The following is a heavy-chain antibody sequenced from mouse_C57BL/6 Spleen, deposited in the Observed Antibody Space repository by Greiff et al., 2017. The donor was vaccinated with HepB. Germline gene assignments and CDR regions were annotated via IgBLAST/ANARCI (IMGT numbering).Heavy chain of an antibody. D-gene: IGHD2-4*01. CDR1: GYTFTSYW. J-gene: IGHJ3*01. CDR3: ARSAPYDYDAWFAY. V-gene: IGHV1-53*01. Sequence: VQLQQSGTELVKPGASVKLSCKASGYTFTSYWMHWVKQRPGQGLEWIGNINPSNGGTNYNEKFKSKATLTVDKSSSTAYMQLSSLTSEDSAVYYCARSAPYDYDAWFAYWGQGTLVTVSA. CDR2: INPSNGGT.